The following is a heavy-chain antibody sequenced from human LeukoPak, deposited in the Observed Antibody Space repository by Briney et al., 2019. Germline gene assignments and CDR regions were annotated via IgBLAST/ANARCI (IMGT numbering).Heavy chain of an antibody. CDR2: FDPEDGET. V-gene: IGHV1-24*01. CDR3: AGVSGYYNY. Sequence: LEWMGGFDPEDGETIYAQKFQGRVTMTEDTSTDTAYMELSSLRSEDTAVYYCAGVSGYYNYWGQGTLVTVSS. D-gene: IGHD3-3*01. J-gene: IGHJ4*02.